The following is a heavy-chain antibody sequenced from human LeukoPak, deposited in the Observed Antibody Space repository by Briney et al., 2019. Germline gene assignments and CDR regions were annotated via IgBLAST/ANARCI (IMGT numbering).Heavy chain of an antibody. CDR2: SNWNGRSI. J-gene: IGHJ3*01. CDR3: ARAYGKWNDVYFYAFDL. CDR1: VFTFSSYG. D-gene: IGHD1-20*01. Sequence: GGSLRLSCAASVFTFSSYGMSWVRQTAGKGLEWVTGSNWNGRSIGYADSVKGRFTVSRDNAKSSLYLQMNSLRAEDTALYYCARAYGKWNDVYFYAFDLWGQGTMVTVSS. V-gene: IGHV3-20*04.